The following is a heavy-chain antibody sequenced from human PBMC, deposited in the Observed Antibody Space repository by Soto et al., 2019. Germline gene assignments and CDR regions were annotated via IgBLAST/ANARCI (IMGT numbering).Heavy chain of an antibody. CDR3: LRELRTTFYSGWPKWFDP. J-gene: IGHJ5*02. V-gene: IGHV1-69*01. CDR2: IIPLSGII. D-gene: IGHD1-26*01. CDR1: GGTFSNYA. Sequence: QVQLVQSGAEVKKPGSSVKVSCKASGGTFSNYAISWVRQAPGQGLEWMGGIIPLSGIINYAQNFHGRFTITADEPTTTAYMELSSLRSEDTAIYYWLRELRTTFYSGWPKWFDPWGQGTLVTVSS.